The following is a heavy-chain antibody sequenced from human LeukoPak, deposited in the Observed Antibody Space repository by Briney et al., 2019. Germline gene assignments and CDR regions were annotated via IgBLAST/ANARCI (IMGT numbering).Heavy chain of an antibody. CDR3: AGSSRSHYYYYMDV. CDR2: IYYSGST. Sequence: SETLSLTCTVSGGSISSYYWSWIRQPPGRGLEWLGYIYYSGSTSYNPSLKSRVTKSVDTSKNQFSLKLSSVTAADTAVYYCAGSSRSHYYYYMDVWGKGTTVTISS. CDR1: GGSISSYY. J-gene: IGHJ6*03. V-gene: IGHV4-59*01. D-gene: IGHD6-13*01.